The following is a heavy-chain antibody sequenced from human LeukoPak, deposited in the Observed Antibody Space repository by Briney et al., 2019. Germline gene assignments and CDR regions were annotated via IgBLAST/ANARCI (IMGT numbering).Heavy chain of an antibody. V-gene: IGHV3-48*04. J-gene: IGHJ4*02. D-gene: IGHD2-15*01. CDR2: ISSSSSTI. CDR1: GFTFSSYS. CDR3: ARDRADVVVSYFDY. Sequence: PGGSLRLSCAASGFTFSSYSMNWVRQAPGKGLEWVSYISSSSSTIYYADSVKGRFTISRDNAKNSLYLQMNSLRAEDTAVYYCARDRADVVVSYFDYWGQGTLVTVSS.